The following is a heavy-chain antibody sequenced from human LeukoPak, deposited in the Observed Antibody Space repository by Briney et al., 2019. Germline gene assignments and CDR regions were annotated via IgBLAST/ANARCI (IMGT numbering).Heavy chain of an antibody. D-gene: IGHD5-12*01. J-gene: IGHJ4*02. CDR2: ISGYNGNT. V-gene: IGHV1-18*01. CDR1: GYTFTNYG. CDR3: ARDCGYQCLFDY. Sequence: ASVKVSCKASGYTFTNYGISWVRQAPGQGLEWMGWISGYNGNTNYGQKSQGRVTMTTDTSTNAAHMELRSLRSDDTAVYYCARDCGYQCLFDYWGQGTLVTVSS.